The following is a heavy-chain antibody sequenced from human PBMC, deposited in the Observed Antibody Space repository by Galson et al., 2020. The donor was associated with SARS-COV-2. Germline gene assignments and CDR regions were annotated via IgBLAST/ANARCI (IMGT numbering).Heavy chain of an antibody. CDR1: GGSFSGYY. CDR2: INHSGST. V-gene: IGHV4-34*01. D-gene: IGHD3-10*01. CDR3: ARGLTEYGSGSYRYFSWFDP. J-gene: IGHJ5*02. Sequence: SETLSLTCAVYGGSFSGYYWSWIRQPPGKGLEWIGEINHSGSTNYNPSLKSRVTISVDTSKNQFSLKLSSVTAADTAVYYCARGLTEYGSGSYRYFSWFDPWGQGTLVTVSS.